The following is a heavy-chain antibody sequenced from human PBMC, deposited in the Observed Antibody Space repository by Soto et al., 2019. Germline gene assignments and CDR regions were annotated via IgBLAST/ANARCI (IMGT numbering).Heavy chain of an antibody. V-gene: IGHV4-31*03. CDR3: ARGIYDSSGYFDC. CDR1: GGSISSGGYY. D-gene: IGHD3-22*01. J-gene: IGHJ4*02. CDR2: IYYSGST. Sequence: QVQLQESGPGLVKPSQTLSLTCTVSGGSISSGGYYWSWIRQHPGKGLEWIGYIYYSGSTSYNPSLKSRVTTSVDTATTQCSLKLSSVTAADTAVYYCARGIYDSSGYFDCWGQGTLVTVSS.